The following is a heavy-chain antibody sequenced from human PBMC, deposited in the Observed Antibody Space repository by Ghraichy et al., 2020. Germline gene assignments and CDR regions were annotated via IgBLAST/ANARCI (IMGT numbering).Heavy chain of an antibody. D-gene: IGHD3-10*01. CDR2: INSDGSST. Sequence: GGSLRLSCAASGFTFSSYWMHWVRQAPGKGLVWVSHINSDGSSTNYADSMKGRFTISRDNAKNTLYLQMNSLRAEDTAVYYCARGRFGAYGMDVWGQGTTVTVSS. CDR3: ARGRFGAYGMDV. CDR1: GFTFSSYW. V-gene: IGHV3-74*01. J-gene: IGHJ6*02.